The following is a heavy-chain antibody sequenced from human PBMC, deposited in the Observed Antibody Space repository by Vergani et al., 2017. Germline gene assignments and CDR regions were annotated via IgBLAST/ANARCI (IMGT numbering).Heavy chain of an antibody. J-gene: IGHJ6*03. CDR1: GGSISSGDHC. CDR2: IFYSGTT. Sequence: VPLQESGPGVVKPSQTLSLTCAVSGGSISSGDHCWTWIRQRPGKGLAWIGYIFYSGTTYDKPSLRSRLTIEVDTSQNQFSLKLRSVTSADTAVYYCARVDTQVPATSHFYYMDVWGKGTTVVVSS. V-gene: IGHV4-31*11. CDR3: ARVDTQVPATSHFYYMDV. D-gene: IGHD6-25*01.